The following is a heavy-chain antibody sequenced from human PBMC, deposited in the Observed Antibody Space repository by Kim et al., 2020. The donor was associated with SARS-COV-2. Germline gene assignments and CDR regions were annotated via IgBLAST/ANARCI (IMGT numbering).Heavy chain of an antibody. CDR3: ARGSPFYDSSGYYPQFGY. D-gene: IGHD3-22*01. Sequence: KCRVTISVDTSKNQFSLKLSSVTAADTAVYYCARGSPFYDSSGYYPQFGYWGQGTLVTVSS. V-gene: IGHV4-34*01. J-gene: IGHJ4*02.